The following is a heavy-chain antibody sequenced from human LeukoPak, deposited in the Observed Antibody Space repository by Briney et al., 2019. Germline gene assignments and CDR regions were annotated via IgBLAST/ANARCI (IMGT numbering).Heavy chain of an antibody. J-gene: IGHJ4*02. CDR3: VGVSFSSGWYRDY. D-gene: IGHD6-19*01. Sequence: GGSLRLSCAASGFTFSSYWMVWVRQAPGKGLVWVSSINNDGSKTNYADSVKGRFTISRDNAKNTLYLQMNSLRAEDTAVYYCVGVSFSSGWYRDYWGQGTLVTVSS. CDR1: GFTFSSYW. V-gene: IGHV3-74*01. CDR2: INNDGSKT.